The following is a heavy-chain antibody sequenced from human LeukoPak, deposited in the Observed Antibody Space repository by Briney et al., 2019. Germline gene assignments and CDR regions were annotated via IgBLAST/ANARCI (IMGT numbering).Heavy chain of an antibody. CDR1: GFTFDDYA. CDR3: AKGVRSSGWYYIVGYYFDY. CDR2: ISWNSGSI. D-gene: IGHD6-19*01. V-gene: IGHV3-9*01. Sequence: GGSLRLSCAASGFTFDDYAMHWVRQAPGKGLEWVSGISWNSGSIGYADSVKGRFTISRDNAKNSLYLQMNSLRAEDTALYYCAKGVRSSGWYYIVGYYFDYWGQGTLVTVSS. J-gene: IGHJ4*02.